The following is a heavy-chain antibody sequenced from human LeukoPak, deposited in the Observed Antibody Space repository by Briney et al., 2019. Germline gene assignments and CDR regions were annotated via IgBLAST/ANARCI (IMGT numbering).Heavy chain of an antibody. CDR2: ISAYNGNT. CDR3: AREVVTIFGVVGMDV. CDR1: GYTFTSYG. D-gene: IGHD3-3*01. J-gene: IGHJ6*03. Sequence: ASVKVSCKASGYTFTSYGISWVRQAPGQGLEWMGWISAYNGNTNYAQKLQGRATMTTDTSTSTAYMELRSLRSDDTAVYYCAREVVTIFGVVGMDVWGKGTTVTVSS. V-gene: IGHV1-18*01.